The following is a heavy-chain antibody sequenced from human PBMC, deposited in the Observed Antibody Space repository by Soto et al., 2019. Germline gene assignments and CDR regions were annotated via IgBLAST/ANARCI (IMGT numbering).Heavy chain of an antibody. D-gene: IGHD5-12*01. CDR3: ARVNRYSGYEDFDY. J-gene: IGHJ4*02. CDR1: VGSSSSYY. Sequence: SWTLSLTCAVSVGSSSSYYWSWIRQPPGKGLEWIGYIYYSGSTNYNPSLKSRVTISVDTSKNQSSLKLSSVTAADTAVYYCARVNRYSGYEDFDYWGQGTLVTVSS. V-gene: IGHV4-59*01. CDR2: IYYSGST.